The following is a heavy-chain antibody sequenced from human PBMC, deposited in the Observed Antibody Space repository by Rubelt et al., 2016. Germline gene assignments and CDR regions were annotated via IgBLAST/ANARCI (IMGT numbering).Heavy chain of an antibody. CDR1: GYTFTSYG. Sequence: QVQLVQSGAEVKKPGASVRVSCKASGYTFTSYGISWVRQAPGQGLEGMGWISAYDGNTNYAQKVQGRGTRTTDTATSTAYMELRSLRSDDTAVYFCARDQLALYAFDIWGQGTMVTVSS. V-gene: IGHV1-18*01. D-gene: IGHD1-1*01. CDR3: ARDQLALYAFDI. J-gene: IGHJ3*02. CDR2: ISAYDGNT.